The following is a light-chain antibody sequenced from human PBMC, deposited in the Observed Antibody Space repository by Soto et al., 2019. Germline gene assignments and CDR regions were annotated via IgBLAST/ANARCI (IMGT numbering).Light chain of an antibody. CDR3: QQYGSSPRVT. V-gene: IGKV3-20*01. CDR1: QTVSGNY. J-gene: IGKJ5*01. Sequence: EHVLTLTPGTLSLSPRERATLSCRATQTVSGNYLAWYQQKPGQAPRLLIYGASSRATGIPDRFSGSGSGTDFTLTISRLEPEDFAVYYCQQYGSSPRVTFGQGTRLEIK. CDR2: GAS.